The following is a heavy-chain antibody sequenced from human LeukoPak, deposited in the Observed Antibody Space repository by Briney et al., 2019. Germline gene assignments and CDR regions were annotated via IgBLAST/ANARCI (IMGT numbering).Heavy chain of an antibody. D-gene: IGHD2-15*01. CDR2: IYHSGST. CDR1: GGSISSGGYS. Sequence: SETLSLTCAVSGGSISSGGYSWSWIRQPPGKGLVWIGYIYHSGSTYYNPSLKSRVTISVDRSKNQFSLKLSSVTAADTAVYYCARIELLANWFDPWGQGTLVTVSS. CDR3: ARIELLANWFDP. V-gene: IGHV4-30-2*01. J-gene: IGHJ5*02.